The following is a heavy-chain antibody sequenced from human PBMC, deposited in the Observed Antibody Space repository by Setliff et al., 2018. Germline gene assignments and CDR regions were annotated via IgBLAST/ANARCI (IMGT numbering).Heavy chain of an antibody. CDR1: GYTFTGYY. V-gene: IGHV1-2*04. J-gene: IGHJ4*02. CDR3: ARGRDFWSGYYTMYYFDY. D-gene: IGHD3-3*01. CDR2: INPNSGGT. Sequence: ASVKVSCKASGYTFTGYYMHWVRQAPGQGLEWMGWINPNSGGTNYAQKFQGWVTMTRDTSISTAYMELSRLRSDDTAVYYCARGRDFWSGYYTMYYFDYWGQGTPVTVSS.